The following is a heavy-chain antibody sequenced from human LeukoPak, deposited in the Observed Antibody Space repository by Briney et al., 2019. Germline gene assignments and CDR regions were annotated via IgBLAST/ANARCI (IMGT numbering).Heavy chain of an antibody. CDR3: ARFKYSSGFLD. CDR2: IITYNANT. V-gene: IGHV1-18*01. J-gene: IGHJ4*02. D-gene: IGHD6-25*01. Sequence: PVASVKVSCKASGYTFTSYGISWVRQAPGQGLEWMGWIITYNANTNYAQKLQGRVTMTTDTSTSTAYMELRSLRSDDTAIYYCARFKYSSGFLDWGQGTLVTVSS. CDR1: GYTFTSYG.